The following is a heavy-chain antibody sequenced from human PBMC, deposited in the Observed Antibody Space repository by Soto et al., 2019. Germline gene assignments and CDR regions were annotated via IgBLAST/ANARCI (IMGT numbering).Heavy chain of an antibody. CDR2: IIPIFGTA. J-gene: IGHJ3*02. CDR3: ARDQDRLAFTPPDAFAI. D-gene: IGHD2-15*01. CDR1: GGTFSSYA. V-gene: IGHV1-69*13. Sequence: SVKVSCKASGGTFSSYAISWVRQAPGQGLEWMGGIIPIFGTANYAQKFQGRVTITADESTSTAYMELSSLRSEDTAVYYCARDQDRLAFTPPDAFAIWGQGTMVTV.